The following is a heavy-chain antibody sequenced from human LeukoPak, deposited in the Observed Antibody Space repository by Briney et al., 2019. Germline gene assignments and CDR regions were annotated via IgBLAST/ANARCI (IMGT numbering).Heavy chain of an antibody. D-gene: IGHD5-18*01. V-gene: IGHV1-8*03. J-gene: IGHJ3*02. CDR2: MNPNSGNT. Sequence: ASVKVSCKASGYTFTSYDINWVRQATGQGLEWMGWMNPNSGNTGYAQKFQGRVTITRNTSISTAYMELSSLRSEDTAVYYCASSRGYSYGRIDAFDIWGQGTMVTVSS. CDR1: GYTFTSYD. CDR3: ASSRGYSYGRIDAFDI.